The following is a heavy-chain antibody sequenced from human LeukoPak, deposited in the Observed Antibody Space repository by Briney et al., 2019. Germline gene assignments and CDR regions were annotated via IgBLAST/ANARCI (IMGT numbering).Heavy chain of an antibody. CDR2: IRYDGSNK. CDR1: GFTFSSYG. CDR3: AKVDYGSGSYPDY. D-gene: IGHD3-10*01. J-gene: IGHJ4*02. V-gene: IGHV3-30*02. Sequence: QSGGSLRLSCAASGFTFSSYGMHWVRQAPGQGLEWVAFIRYDGSNKYYADSVKGRFTISRDNSKNTLYLQMNSLRAEDTAVYYCAKVDYGSGSYPDYWGQGTLVTVSS.